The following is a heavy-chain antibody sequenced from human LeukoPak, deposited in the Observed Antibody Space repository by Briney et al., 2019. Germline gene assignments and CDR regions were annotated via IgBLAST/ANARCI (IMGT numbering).Heavy chain of an antibody. D-gene: IGHD6-19*01. CDR2: INPNSGGT. Sequence: GASVKVSCKASGYTFTGYYMHWVRQAPGQGLEWMGWINPNSGGTNYAQKFQGRVTMTRDTSISTAYMELSRLRSDDTAVYYCARGGLLFRRNNSSGWYRLDYWGQGTLVTVSS. CDR3: ARGGLLFRRNNSSGWYRLDY. V-gene: IGHV1-2*02. CDR1: GYTFTGYY. J-gene: IGHJ4*02.